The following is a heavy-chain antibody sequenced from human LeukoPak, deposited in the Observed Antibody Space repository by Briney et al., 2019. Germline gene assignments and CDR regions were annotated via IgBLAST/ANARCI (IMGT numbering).Heavy chain of an antibody. CDR3: ARDREYCGGDCYSDYYYGMDV. J-gene: IGHJ6*04. V-gene: IGHV3-33*08. Sequence: PGRSLRLSCAASGFTFSSYGMHWVRQAPGKGLEWVAVIWYDGSNKYYADSVKGRFTISRDNSKNTLYLQMNSLRAEDTAVYYCARDREYCGGDCYSDYYYGMDVWGKGTTVTVSS. CDR1: GFTFSSYG. D-gene: IGHD2-21*02. CDR2: IWYDGSNK.